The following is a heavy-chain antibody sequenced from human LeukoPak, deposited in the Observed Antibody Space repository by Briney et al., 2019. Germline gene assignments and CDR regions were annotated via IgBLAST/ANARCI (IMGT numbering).Heavy chain of an antibody. V-gene: IGHV3-30-3*01. Sequence: GRSLRLSCAASGFTFSSYAMHWVRQAPGKGLEWVAVISYDGSNKYYADSVKGRFTISRDNSKNTLYLQMNSLRAEDMAVYYCARDIGPSIVVVPAAIGYWGQGTLVTVSS. D-gene: IGHD2-2*01. J-gene: IGHJ4*02. CDR2: ISYDGSNK. CDR3: ARDIGPSIVVVPAAIGY. CDR1: GFTFSSYA.